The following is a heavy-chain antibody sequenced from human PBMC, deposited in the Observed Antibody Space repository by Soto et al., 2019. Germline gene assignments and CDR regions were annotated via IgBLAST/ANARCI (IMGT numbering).Heavy chain of an antibody. Sequence: QVQLQQWGAGLLKPSETLSLTCAVYGGSFSGYYWSWIRQPPRKGLEWIGEINHSGSTNYNPSLKSRVNISVDTSKNQFSLKLTSVTAADTAVYYCARVGYSSSWYRRGAFDIWGQGTKVTVSS. D-gene: IGHD6-13*01. CDR3: ARVGYSSSWYRRGAFDI. V-gene: IGHV4-34*01. CDR2: INHSGST. J-gene: IGHJ3*02. CDR1: GGSFSGYY.